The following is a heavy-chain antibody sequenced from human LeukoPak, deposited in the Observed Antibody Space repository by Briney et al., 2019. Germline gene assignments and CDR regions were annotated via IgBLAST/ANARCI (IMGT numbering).Heavy chain of an antibody. V-gene: IGHV3-23*01. CDR1: GLTFSSYA. J-gene: IGHJ4*02. CDR2: TSGSGRSI. Sequence: TGGSLRLSCAASGLTFSSYAMSWVRQAPGKGLEWVSGTSGSGRSIHYADSVKGRFTISRDNSKNTLYLQMNSLRADDTAVYYCAKDMNSWRDGSGLGDYFDYWGQGTLVTVSP. CDR3: AKDMNSWRDGSGLGDYFDY. D-gene: IGHD6-19*01.